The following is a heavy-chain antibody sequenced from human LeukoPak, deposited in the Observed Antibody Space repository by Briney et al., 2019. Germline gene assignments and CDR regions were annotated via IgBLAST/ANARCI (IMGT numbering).Heavy chain of an antibody. CDR3: ARVDTVMAYYFDL. D-gene: IGHD5-18*01. J-gene: IGHJ4*02. CDR1: GFTVSTNC. V-gene: IGHV3-53*04. CDR2: IYSGGTT. Sequence: GGSLRLSCAASGFTVSTNCMTWVRQAPGKGLEWVSTIYSGGTTYYADSVMGRFTISRHNSRNTLFLQMNSLRAEDTAVYYCARVDTVMAYYFDLWGQGTLVTVSS.